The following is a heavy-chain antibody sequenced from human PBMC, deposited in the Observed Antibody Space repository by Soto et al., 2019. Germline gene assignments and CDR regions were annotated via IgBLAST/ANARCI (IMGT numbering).Heavy chain of an antibody. CDR2: IKHSGST. Sequence: QVHLQQWGAGLLKPSATLSLTCTVYGGSFSDYFWTWIRQPPGKGLEWIGEIKHSGSTNYNPSLKSRVTISVDTSNNQFSLKLISVTAADTAVYYCASGPPILYSGTGGYYYFDNWGQGTLVTVSS. V-gene: IGHV4-34*01. D-gene: IGHD2-8*02. CDR1: GGSFSDYF. J-gene: IGHJ4*02. CDR3: ASGPPILYSGTGGYYYFDN.